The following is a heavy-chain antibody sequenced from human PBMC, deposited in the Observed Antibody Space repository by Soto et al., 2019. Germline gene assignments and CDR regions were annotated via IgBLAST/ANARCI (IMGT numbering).Heavy chain of an antibody. Sequence: QVQLQESGPGLVKPSETLSLTCTVSGGSVSSGTYYWSWIRQPPGKGLEWVGYVYDSGSTNYNPSLKSRVTISVDTSNNQFSLKLNSVTAADTAVYYCASGGSASAYIDYWGQGPLVTVSS. CDR3: ASGGSASAYIDY. V-gene: IGHV4-61*01. CDR1: GGSVSSGTYY. CDR2: VYDSGST. J-gene: IGHJ4*02. D-gene: IGHD6-19*01.